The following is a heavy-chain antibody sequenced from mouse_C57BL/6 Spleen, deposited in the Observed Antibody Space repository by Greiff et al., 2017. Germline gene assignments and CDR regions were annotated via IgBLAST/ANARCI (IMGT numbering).Heavy chain of an antibody. CDR1: GYTFTSYW. D-gene: IGHD1-1*01. V-gene: IGHV1-50*01. CDR3: ARSHYCGSMYYFDY. CDR2: IDPSDSYT. Sequence: QVQLQQPGAELVKPGASVKLSCKASGYTFTSYWMQWVKQRPGQGLELIGEIDPSDSYTNYNQKFKGKATLTVDTSSSTAYMQLSSLTSEDSAVYYCARSHYCGSMYYFDYWGQGTTLTVSS. J-gene: IGHJ2*01.